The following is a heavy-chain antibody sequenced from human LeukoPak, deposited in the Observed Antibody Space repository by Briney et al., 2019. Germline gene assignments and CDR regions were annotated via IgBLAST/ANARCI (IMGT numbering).Heavy chain of an antibody. D-gene: IGHD3-3*01. CDR1: GFTFSSYS. CDR2: ISSSSSYI. Sequence: GGSLRLSCAASGFTFSSYSMNWVRQAPGKGLEWVSSISSSSSYIYYADSVKGRFTISRDNAKNSLYLQMNSLRAEDTAVYYCARDEKGFEWSGSSGFWFDPWGQGTLVTVSS. CDR3: ARDEKGFEWSGSSGFWFDP. V-gene: IGHV3-21*01. J-gene: IGHJ5*02.